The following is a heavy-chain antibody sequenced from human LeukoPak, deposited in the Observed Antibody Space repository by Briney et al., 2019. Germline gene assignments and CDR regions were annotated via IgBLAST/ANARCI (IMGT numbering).Heavy chain of an antibody. CDR3: ATRITMIGTFDY. D-gene: IGHD3-22*01. CDR1: GGTFSSYA. Sequence: ASVKVSCKASGGTFSSYAISWVRQAPGKGLEWMGGFDPEDGETIYAQKFQGRVTMTEDTSTDTAYMELSSLRSEDTAVYYCATRITMIGTFDYWGQGTLVTVSS. CDR2: FDPEDGET. J-gene: IGHJ4*02. V-gene: IGHV1-24*01.